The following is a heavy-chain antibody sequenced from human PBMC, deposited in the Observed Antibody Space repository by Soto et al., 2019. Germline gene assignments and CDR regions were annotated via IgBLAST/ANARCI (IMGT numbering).Heavy chain of an antibody. CDR3: AKSATVSAAIGY. V-gene: IGHV1-3*01. Sequence: ASVKVSCKASGYSLTSYAIHWVSQAPGQRLEWMGRINAGNGNTKYLQKFQGRVTITRDTSASTAYMELSSLRSEVTAVYYCAKSATVSAAIGYWGQGTLVTVSS. D-gene: IGHD2-2*02. CDR1: GYSLTSYA. J-gene: IGHJ4*02. CDR2: INAGNGNT.